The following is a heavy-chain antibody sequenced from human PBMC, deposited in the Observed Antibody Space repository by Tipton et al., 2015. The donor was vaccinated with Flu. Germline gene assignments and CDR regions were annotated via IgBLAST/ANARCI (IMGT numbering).Heavy chain of an antibody. V-gene: IGHV4-38-2*01. CDR2: IHRSGHI. CDR1: GDSIGSQYF. D-gene: IGHD4-17*01. Sequence: GLVKPSETLSLTCSVSGDSIGSQYFWAWIRQSPGKGLEWIGNIHRSGHIYYNPSLKSRVTISVDTSKNQFSLKLSSLTAADTAVYYCARMEWTVTTPRYFDLWGRGTLVTVSS. J-gene: IGHJ2*01. CDR3: ARMEWTVTTPRYFDL.